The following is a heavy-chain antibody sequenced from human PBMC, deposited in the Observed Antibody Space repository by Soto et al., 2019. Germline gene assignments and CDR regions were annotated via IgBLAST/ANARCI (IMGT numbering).Heavy chain of an antibody. CDR3: AKMGISTTSSFDN. J-gene: IGHJ4*02. V-gene: IGHV3-23*01. CDR2: ISSRGGSV. D-gene: IGHD1-26*01. Sequence: EVQLLESGRDLGQPGGSQRLSCSVSGFTFSSYAMGWVRQAPGKGLEWVSVISSRGGSVYYADSVKGRFTVSRDNSLNVLFLHMYKLRVEDTAVYYCAKMGISTTSSFDNWGQGILVTVSS. CDR1: GFTFSSYA.